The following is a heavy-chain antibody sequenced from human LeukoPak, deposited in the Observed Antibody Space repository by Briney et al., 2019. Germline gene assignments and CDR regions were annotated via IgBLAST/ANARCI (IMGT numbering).Heavy chain of an antibody. CDR3: ATGSIGGYTYGGASDI. D-gene: IGHD5-18*01. Sequence: PSETLSLTCTVSGGSISSSNYYWGWIRQPPGNGLEWIGSMYYSGSTYYNPSLKSRVTISIDTSKNQFSLNLNSVTAADTAVFYCATGSIGGYTYGGASDIWGQGTLVTASS. V-gene: IGHV4-39*07. J-gene: IGHJ3*02. CDR2: MYYSGST. CDR1: GGSISSSNYY.